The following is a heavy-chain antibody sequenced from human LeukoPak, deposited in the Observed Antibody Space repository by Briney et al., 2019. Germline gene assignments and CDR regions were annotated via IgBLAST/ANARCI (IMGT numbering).Heavy chain of an antibody. CDR2: IKRDGNEK. CDR3: AKEGAYPIITYDT. J-gene: IGHJ5*02. D-gene: IGHD3-10*01. V-gene: IGHV3-7*01. Sequence: GGSLRLSCAASGFTFSSYWMNWVRQAPGKGLEWVANIKRDGNEKNYVDSVKGRFSIPRDNAKNSLYLQMDSLRAEDTAVYYCAKEGAYPIITYDTWGQGALVTVSS. CDR1: GFTFSSYW.